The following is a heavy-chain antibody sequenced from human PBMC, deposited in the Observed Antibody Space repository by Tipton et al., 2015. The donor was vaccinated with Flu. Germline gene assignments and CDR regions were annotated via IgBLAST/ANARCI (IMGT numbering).Heavy chain of an antibody. CDR2: ISRGGST. Sequence: TLSLTCTVSDYSIRSDYFWGWIRQPPGKGLEWIGHISRGGSTYYNSSLQSRATISVDSSRNRFSLKVKSVTAADTAVYYCARRDYSNYVSEPKNWFDHWGQGTLVTVSS. J-gene: IGHJ5*02. CDR1: DYSIRSDYF. V-gene: IGHV4-38-2*02. D-gene: IGHD4-11*01. CDR3: ARRDYSNYVSEPKNWFDH.